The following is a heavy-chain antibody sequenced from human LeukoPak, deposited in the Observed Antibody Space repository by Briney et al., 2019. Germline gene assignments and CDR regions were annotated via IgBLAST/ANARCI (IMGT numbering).Heavy chain of an antibody. CDR2: INHSGST. CDR3: ARHWNESFFDY. Sequence: PSETLSLTCTVSGGSISSSSYYWGWIRQPPGKGLEWIGEINHSGSTNYNPSLKSRVTISVDTSKNQFSLKLSSVTAADTAVYYCARHWNESFFDYWGQGTLVTVSS. CDR1: GGSISSSSYY. J-gene: IGHJ4*02. D-gene: IGHD1-1*01. V-gene: IGHV4-39*01.